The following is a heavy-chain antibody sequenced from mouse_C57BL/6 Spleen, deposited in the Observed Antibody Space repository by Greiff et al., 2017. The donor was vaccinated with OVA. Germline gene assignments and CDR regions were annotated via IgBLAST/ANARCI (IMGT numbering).Heavy chain of an antibody. V-gene: IGHV5-16*01. J-gene: IGHJ2*01. CDR2: INYDGSST. CDR1: GFTFSDYY. Sequence: DVMLVESEGGLVQPGSSMKLSCTASGFTFSDYYMAWVRQVPEKGLEWVANINYDGSSTYYLDSLKSRFIISRDNAKNILYLQMSSLKSEDTATYYCARAPYYYGSSPHFDYWGQGTTLTVSS. CDR3: ARAPYYYGSSPHFDY. D-gene: IGHD1-1*01.